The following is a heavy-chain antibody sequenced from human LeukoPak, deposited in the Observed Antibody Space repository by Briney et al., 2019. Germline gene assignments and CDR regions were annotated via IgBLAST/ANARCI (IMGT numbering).Heavy chain of an antibody. CDR1: GYTFTSYG. CDR3: AIFDSSGYYQGY. V-gene: IGHV1-18*01. D-gene: IGHD3-22*01. J-gene: IGHJ4*02. Sequence: ASVKVSCKASGYTFTSYGISWVRQAPGQGLEWMGWISAYNGNTNYAQKLQGRVTMTTNTSTSTAYMELRSLRSDDTAVYYCAIFDSSGYYQGYWGQGTLVTVSS. CDR2: ISAYNGNT.